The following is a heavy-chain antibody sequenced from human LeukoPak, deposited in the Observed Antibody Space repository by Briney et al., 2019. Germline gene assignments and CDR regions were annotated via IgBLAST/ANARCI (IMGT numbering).Heavy chain of an antibody. CDR2: IYYSGST. CDR3: ARHVGAFDI. D-gene: IGHD1-26*01. Sequence: PSETRSLTCTVSGGSISSYYWSWIRQPPGKGLEWIGYIYYSGSTNYNPSLKSRVTISVDTSKNQFSLKLSSVTAADTAVYYCARHVGAFDIWGQGTMVTVSS. J-gene: IGHJ3*02. V-gene: IGHV4-59*08. CDR1: GGSISSYY.